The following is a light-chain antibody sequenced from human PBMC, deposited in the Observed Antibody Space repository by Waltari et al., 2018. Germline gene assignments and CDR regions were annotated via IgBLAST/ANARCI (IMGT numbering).Light chain of an antibody. CDR3: SAYEGHNNLV. CDR1: FSNVRGYNY. Sequence: QSALTQPPSASGSPGQSVTISCTGTFSNVRGYNYVSWYQQHPVKVPKLIIYDVTIRPSGVPDRFSGSRSGNTASLTVSGLLPDDEADYYCSAYEGHNNLVFGGGTKLTVL. CDR2: DVT. J-gene: IGLJ2*01. V-gene: IGLV2-8*01.